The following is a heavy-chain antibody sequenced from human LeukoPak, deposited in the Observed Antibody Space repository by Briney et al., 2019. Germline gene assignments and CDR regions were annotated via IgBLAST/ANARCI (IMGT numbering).Heavy chain of an antibody. CDR3: AKGMIAAPPDYYYYMDV. J-gene: IGHJ6*03. CDR1: GFTFSSYG. V-gene: IGHV3-30*02. CDR2: IWYGGSNK. Sequence: GGSLRLSCAASGFTFSSYGMHWVRQAPGKGLEWVAVIWYGGSNKYYADSVKGRFTISRDNSKNTLYLQMNSLRAEDTAVYYCAKGMIAAPPDYYYYMDVWGKGTTVTVSS. D-gene: IGHD3-22*01.